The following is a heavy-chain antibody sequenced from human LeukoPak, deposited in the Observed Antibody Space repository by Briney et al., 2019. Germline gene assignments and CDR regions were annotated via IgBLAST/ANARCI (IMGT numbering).Heavy chain of an antibody. V-gene: IGHV5-51*01. Sequence: GKSLKISCKGSGYSFSNYWIGSVRHMPGKGPEWMGIIYPGDSDTRYSLSFHGQVTISADESISNAYVQWSSLKASDIFFFKQKTAYEILTSNSFDPWGQGTLVTVSS. CDR1: GYSFSNYW. CDR3: KTAYEILTSNSFDP. J-gene: IGHJ5*02. D-gene: IGHD3-9*01. CDR2: IYPGDSDT.